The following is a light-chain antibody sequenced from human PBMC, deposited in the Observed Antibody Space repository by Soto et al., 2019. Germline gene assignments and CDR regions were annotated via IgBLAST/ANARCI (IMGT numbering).Light chain of an antibody. CDR1: QSVSSSY. CDR3: QQYPGYT. CDR2: GAS. J-gene: IGKJ2*01. Sequence: ENVLTQSPGTLSLSPGERAALSCRASQSVSSSYLAWYQQKPGQAPRLLIYGASGRATGIPDRFSGSGSGTDFTLTISRLEPEDFAVYYCQQYPGYTFGQGTKLEIK. V-gene: IGKV3-20*01.